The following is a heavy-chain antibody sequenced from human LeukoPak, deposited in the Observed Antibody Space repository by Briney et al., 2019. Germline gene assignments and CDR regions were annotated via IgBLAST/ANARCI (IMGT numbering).Heavy chain of an antibody. CDR1: GFTFDDYA. Sequence: GGSLRLSCAASGFTFDDYAMHWVRQAPGKGLEWVSGISWNSGSIGYADSVKGRFTISRDNAKNSLYLQMNSLRAEDTAVYYCARGRANYDILTGYSVGDGFAPNWFDPWGQGTLVTVSS. CDR2: ISWNSGSI. V-gene: IGHV3-9*01. D-gene: IGHD3-9*01. J-gene: IGHJ5*02. CDR3: ARGRANYDILTGYSVGDGFAPNWFDP.